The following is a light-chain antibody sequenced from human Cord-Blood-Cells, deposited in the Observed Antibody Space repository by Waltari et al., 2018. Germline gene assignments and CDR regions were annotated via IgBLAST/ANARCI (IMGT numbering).Light chain of an antibody. J-gene: IGLJ1*01. CDR1: SSDVVCYNY. CDR3: SSYTSSSTLV. V-gene: IGLV2-14*01. CDR2: DLS. Sequence: QSALTPPASVSGSPGQSITISCTGTSSDVVCYNYLSWYPQHPGKAPKLMIYDLSNRPSGVSNRFSGSKSGNTASLTISGLQAEDEADYYCSSYTSSSTLVFGTGTKVTVL.